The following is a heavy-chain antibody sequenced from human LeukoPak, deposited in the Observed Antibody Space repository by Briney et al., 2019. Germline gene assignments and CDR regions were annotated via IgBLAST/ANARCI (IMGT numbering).Heavy chain of an antibody. V-gene: IGHV4-31*03. Sequence: SETLSLTCTVSGGSISSGGYYWSWIRQHPGKGLEWIGYIYYSGSTYYNPSLKSRVTISVDTSKNQFSLKLSSVTAADTAAYYCARTDTAMAPFDYWGQGTLVTVSS. CDR2: IYYSGST. J-gene: IGHJ4*02. CDR1: GGSISSGGYY. D-gene: IGHD5-18*01. CDR3: ARTDTAMAPFDY.